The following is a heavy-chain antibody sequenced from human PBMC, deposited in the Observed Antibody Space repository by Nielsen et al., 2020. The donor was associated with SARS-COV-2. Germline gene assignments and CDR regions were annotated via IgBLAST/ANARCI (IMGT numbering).Heavy chain of an antibody. CDR3: ARDQAYQLLQYYYYGMDV. Sequence: WIRQPPGKGLEWVSYISSSSSYTNYADSVKGRFTISRDNSKNTLYLQMNSLRAEDTAVYYCARDQAYQLLQYYYYGMDVWGQGTTVTVSS. CDR2: ISSSSSYT. J-gene: IGHJ6*02. V-gene: IGHV3-11*06. D-gene: IGHD2-2*01.